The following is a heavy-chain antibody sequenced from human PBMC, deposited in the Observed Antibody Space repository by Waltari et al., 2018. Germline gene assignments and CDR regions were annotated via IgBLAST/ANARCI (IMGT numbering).Heavy chain of an antibody. V-gene: IGHV1-69*01. CDR1: GGTFSGYA. CDR3: AKIPQPQPLKDCSSTSCYTEYFQH. CDR2: IIPIFGTA. D-gene: IGHD2-2*02. Sequence: QVQLVQSGAEVKKPGSSVKVSCKASGGTFSGYAISWVRQAPGQGLEWMGGIIPIFGTANYAQKFQGRVTITADESTSTAYMELSSLRSEDTAVYYCAKIPQPQPLKDCSSTSCYTEYFQHWGQGTLVTVSS. J-gene: IGHJ1*01.